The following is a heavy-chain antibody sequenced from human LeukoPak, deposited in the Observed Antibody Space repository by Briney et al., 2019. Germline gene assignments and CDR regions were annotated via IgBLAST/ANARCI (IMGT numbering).Heavy chain of an antibody. J-gene: IGHJ4*02. CDR1: GYDFTIYW. CDR3: ARRYYYDSSGYVDY. D-gene: IGHD3-22*01. V-gene: IGHV5-51*01. Sequence: GESLKIPCKGSGYDFTIYWIGWVRQMPGKGLEWMGIIYPGDSDTRYSPSFQGQVTISADKPISTAYLQWSSLKASDTAMYFCARRYYYDSSGYVDYWGQGTLVTVSS. CDR2: IYPGDSDT.